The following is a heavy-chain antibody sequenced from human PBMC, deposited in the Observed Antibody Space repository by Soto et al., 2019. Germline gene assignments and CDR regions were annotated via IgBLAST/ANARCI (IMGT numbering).Heavy chain of an antibody. V-gene: IGHV4-30-2*05. CDR2: MYHSGSP. D-gene: IGHD3-16*01. CDR3: ARDRVMLTFGGASEEWGIDS. CDR1: GGSISSGGYS. Sequence: SETLSLTCAVSGGSISSGGYSWSWIRQTPGKSIERIGYMYHSGSPYYNPSLKSRVTISVDTSKNQFSLKLNSVTAADTAVYYCARDRVMLTFGGASEEWGIDSWGPGTLVTVSS. J-gene: IGHJ4*02.